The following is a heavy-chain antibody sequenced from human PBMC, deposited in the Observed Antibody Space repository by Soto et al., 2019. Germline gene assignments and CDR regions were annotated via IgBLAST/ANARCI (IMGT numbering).Heavy chain of an antibody. CDR3: ARDSRASFAY. V-gene: IGHV4-59*01. CDR2: IYYSGST. CDR1: GGSIRSYF. J-gene: IGHJ4*02. Sequence: PSETLSLTCTVSGGSIRSYFWSWFRQPPWKGLEWIGYIYYSGSTNYNPSLKIRVTISVDTSKNHFSLKLTSVTAADTAVYYCARDSRASFAYWGQGTLVTVSS.